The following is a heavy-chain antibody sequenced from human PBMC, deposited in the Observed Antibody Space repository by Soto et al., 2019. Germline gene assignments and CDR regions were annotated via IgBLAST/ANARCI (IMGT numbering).Heavy chain of an antibody. CDR1: GVTFSSYL. Sequence: PVGSLILSCSASGVTFSSYLMSWFRQAPGKGLEWVANIKQDGSEKYYVDSVKGRFTISRDNAKNSLYLQMNSLRAEDTAVYYCARDWMVRGVIIPSNWFDHWGQGTLVPVSS. D-gene: IGHD3-10*01. J-gene: IGHJ5*02. CDR3: ARDWMVRGVIIPSNWFDH. V-gene: IGHV3-7*03. CDR2: IKQDGSEK.